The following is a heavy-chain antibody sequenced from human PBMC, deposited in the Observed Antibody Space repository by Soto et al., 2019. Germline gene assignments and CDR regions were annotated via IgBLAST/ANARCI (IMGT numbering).Heavy chain of an antibody. CDR2: IWYDGSNK. Sequence: GGSLRLSCAASGFTFSSYGMHWVRQAPGKGLEWVAVIWYDGSNKYYADSVKGRFTISRDNSKNTLYLQMNSLRAEDTAVYYCASGPRPRQVTSTMVRGVTEFDYWGQGTLVTVSS. J-gene: IGHJ4*02. CDR3: ASGPRPRQVTSTMVRGVTEFDY. V-gene: IGHV3-33*01. CDR1: GFTFSSYG. D-gene: IGHD3-10*01.